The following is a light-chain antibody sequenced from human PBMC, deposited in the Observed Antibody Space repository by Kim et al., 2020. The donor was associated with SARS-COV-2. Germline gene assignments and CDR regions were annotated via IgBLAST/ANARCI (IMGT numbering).Light chain of an antibody. Sequence: SQGERATIYCRASQSVYKNYLPWFLQKPGQSPRLLIYDASTRATGVPDRFSGSGSGTDFTLTISRLEPEDFAVYYCQQYGASPRTFGQGTKVDIK. CDR2: DAS. J-gene: IGKJ1*01. V-gene: IGKV3-20*01. CDR3: QQYGASPRT. CDR1: QSVYKNY.